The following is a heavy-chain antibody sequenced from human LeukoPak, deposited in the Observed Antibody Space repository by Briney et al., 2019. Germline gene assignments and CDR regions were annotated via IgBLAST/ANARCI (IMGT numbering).Heavy chain of an antibody. CDR2: IWYDGSNK. V-gene: IGHV3-33*01. CDR1: GFTFSSYG. D-gene: IGHD5-18*01. J-gene: IGHJ4*02. Sequence: GGSLRLSCAASGFTFSSYGMHWVRQAPGKGLEGVAVIWYDGSNKYYADSVKGRFTISRDNSKNTLYLQMNSLRAEDTAVYYCAREPRGYSYGYVGYWGQGTLVTVSS. CDR3: AREPRGYSYGYVGY.